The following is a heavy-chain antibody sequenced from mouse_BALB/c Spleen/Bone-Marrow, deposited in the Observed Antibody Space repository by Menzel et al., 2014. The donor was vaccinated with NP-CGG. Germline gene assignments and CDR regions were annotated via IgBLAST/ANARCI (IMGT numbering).Heavy chain of an antibody. Sequence: VQLQQSGAELVRPGTSVKVSCKASGYAFTNYLIEWVKQRPGQGLEWIGVINPGSGGTNYNEKFKGKATLTADKSSSTAYMQLSSLTSDDSAVYFCARWDYAMDYWGQGTSVPVSS. J-gene: IGHJ4*01. CDR2: INPGSGGT. CDR1: GYAFTNYL. CDR3: ARWDYAMDY. V-gene: IGHV1-54*01.